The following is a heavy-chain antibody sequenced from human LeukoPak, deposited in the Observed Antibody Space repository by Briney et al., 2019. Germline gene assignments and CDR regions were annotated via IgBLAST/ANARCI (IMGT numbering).Heavy chain of an antibody. CDR1: GFGVSNNY. CDR2: IYSGAST. Sequence: GGSLRLSCAASGFGVSNNYMSWVRQAPGKGLEWVTVIYSGASTVYADAVKGRFTLSRDNSQNALFLQMNSLKVEDTAVYYCARGSGLNAFDIWGQGTMVTVSS. CDR3: ARGSGLNAFDI. V-gene: IGHV3-53*01. J-gene: IGHJ3*02.